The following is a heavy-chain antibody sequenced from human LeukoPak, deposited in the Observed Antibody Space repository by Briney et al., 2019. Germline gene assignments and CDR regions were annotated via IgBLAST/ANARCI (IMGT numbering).Heavy chain of an antibody. CDR1: GGSISSGSYY. Sequence: PSETLSLTCTVSGGSISSGSYYWRWIRQPAGKGLEWIGRIYTSGSTNYNPSLKSRVTISVDTSKNQFSLKLSSVTAADTAVYYCARDQPIYDSSGYWSGDAFDIWGQGTMVTVSS. CDR3: ARDQPIYDSSGYWSGDAFDI. D-gene: IGHD3-22*01. J-gene: IGHJ3*02. CDR2: IYTSGST. V-gene: IGHV4-61*02.